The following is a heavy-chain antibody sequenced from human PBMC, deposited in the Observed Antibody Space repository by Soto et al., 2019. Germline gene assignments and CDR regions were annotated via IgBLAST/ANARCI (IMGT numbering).Heavy chain of an antibody. J-gene: IGHJ4*02. CDR2: ISDTGGNT. CDR3: ARDHYDILTGFSRYFDY. Sequence: GSLRLSCAASGFTFSSYATSWVRQAPGKGLEWISSISDTGGNTYYADSMKGRFTISRDNSKNTLYLQMNSLRAEDTAVYYCARDHYDILTGFSRYFDYWGQGTLVTSPQ. D-gene: IGHD3-9*01. CDR1: GFTFSSYA. V-gene: IGHV3-23*01.